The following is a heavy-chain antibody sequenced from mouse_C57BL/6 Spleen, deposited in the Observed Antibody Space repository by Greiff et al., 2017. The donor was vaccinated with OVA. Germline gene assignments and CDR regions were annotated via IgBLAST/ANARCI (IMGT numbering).Heavy chain of an antibody. D-gene: IGHD1-1*01. J-gene: IGHJ1*03. CDR2: ISSGGDYI. Sequence: EVKLMESGEGLVKPGGSLKLSCAASGFTFSSYAMSWVRQTPEKRLEWVAYISSGGDYIYYADTVKGRFTISRDNARNTRYLQMSSLKSEDTAMYYCTRDYYGSSWYFDVWGTGTTVTVSS. CDR1: GFTFSSYA. V-gene: IGHV5-9-1*02. CDR3: TRDYYGSSWYFDV.